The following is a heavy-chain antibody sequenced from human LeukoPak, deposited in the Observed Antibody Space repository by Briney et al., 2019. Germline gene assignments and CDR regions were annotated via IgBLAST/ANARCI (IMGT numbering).Heavy chain of an antibody. D-gene: IGHD1-26*01. J-gene: IGHJ3*02. CDR2: LYNSGST. V-gene: IGHV4-59*01. Sequence: PSETLSLTCTVSGXSISSYYWNWMRQPPGKGLEWIGYLYNSGSTNYNPSLKSRLTISLDMSKNQLSLKLTSVPAADTAVYYCARGVTSPLDAFDIWGQGTTVTVSS. CDR3: ARGVTSPLDAFDI. CDR1: GXSISSYY.